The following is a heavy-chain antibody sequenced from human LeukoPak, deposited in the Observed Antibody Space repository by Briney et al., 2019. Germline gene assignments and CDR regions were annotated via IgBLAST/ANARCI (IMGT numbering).Heavy chain of an antibody. CDR3: AKDLDVLRYFDWLSGFDY. CDR2: IRYDGSNK. CDR1: GFTFNDYG. Sequence: GGSLRLSCAASGFTFNDYGMHWVRQAPGKGLEWVAFIRYDGSNKYYADSVKGRFTISRDNSKNTLYLQMNSLRAEDTAVYYCAKDLDVLRYFDWLSGFDYWGQGTLVTVSS. D-gene: IGHD3-9*01. V-gene: IGHV3-30*02. J-gene: IGHJ4*02.